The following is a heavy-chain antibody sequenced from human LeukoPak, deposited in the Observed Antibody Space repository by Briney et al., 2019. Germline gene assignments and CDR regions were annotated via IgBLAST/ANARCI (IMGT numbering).Heavy chain of an antibody. D-gene: IGHD3-3*01. CDR1: GGSISSGSYY. Sequence: SETLSLTCTVSGGSISSGSYYWSWIRQPAGKGLEWIGRIYTSGSTNYNPSLKSRVTISVDTSKNQFSLKLSSVTAADTAVYYCASSARRQLRFDYWGQGTLVTVSS. V-gene: IGHV4-61*02. J-gene: IGHJ4*02. CDR3: ASSARRQLRFDY. CDR2: IYTSGST.